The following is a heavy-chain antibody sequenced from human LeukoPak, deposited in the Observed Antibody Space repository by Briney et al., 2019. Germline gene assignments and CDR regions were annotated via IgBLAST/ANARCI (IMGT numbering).Heavy chain of an antibody. CDR2: ISSSGSTI. CDR3: ARVGYDILTGYYHYFDY. V-gene: IGHV3-48*03. Sequence: PGGSLRLSCAPSGFTFSRYEMNWVRQAPGKGLEWVSYISSSGSTIYYADSVKGRFSISRDNAKNSLYLQMNSLRAEDTAVYYCARVGYDILTGYYHYFDYWGQGTLVTVSS. J-gene: IGHJ4*02. D-gene: IGHD3-9*01. CDR1: GFTFSRYE.